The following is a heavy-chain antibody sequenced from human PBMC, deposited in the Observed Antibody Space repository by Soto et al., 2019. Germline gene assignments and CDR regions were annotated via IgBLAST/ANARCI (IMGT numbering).Heavy chain of an antibody. CDR2: IYWDDDK. J-gene: IGHJ4*02. V-gene: IGHV2-5*02. CDR3: AHRLSGYSWNGGYFDY. CDR1: GFSLTTSPMG. Sequence: QITLRESGPTLVKPTQTLTLTCTFSGFSLTTSPMGVGWIRQPPGKALEWLVVIYWDDDKRYSPSLKSRLTIPKDTSKNQVVLTMTNMDPVDTATYYCAHRLSGYSWNGGYFDYWGQGALVTVSS. D-gene: IGHD1-1*01.